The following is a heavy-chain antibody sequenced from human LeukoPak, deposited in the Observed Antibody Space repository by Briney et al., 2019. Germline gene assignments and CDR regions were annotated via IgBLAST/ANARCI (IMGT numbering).Heavy chain of an antibody. CDR3: ASGDCSSTSCYSF. CDR2: MNPNSGKT. Sequence: ASVKVSCKASGYTFTSYDINWVRQATGQGLEWMGWMNPNSGKTAYAQKFQGRVTTTRNTSISTAYMEVSSLRSEDTAVYYCASGDCSSTSCYSFWGQGTLVTVSS. D-gene: IGHD2-2*01. J-gene: IGHJ4*02. CDR1: GYTFTSYD. V-gene: IGHV1-8*03.